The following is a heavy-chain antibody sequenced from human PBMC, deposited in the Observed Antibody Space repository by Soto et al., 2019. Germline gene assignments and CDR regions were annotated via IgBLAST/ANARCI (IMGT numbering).Heavy chain of an antibody. Sequence: SVKVYCKAAGGTFSSYAISWVRQDPGQGLEWMGGIIPIFGTANYAQKFQGRVTITADESTSTAYMELSSLRSEDTAVYYCARVSDMVRGVMYYYGMDVWGQGTTVTVS. CDR2: IIPIFGTA. CDR1: GGTFSSYA. J-gene: IGHJ6*02. V-gene: IGHV1-69*13. D-gene: IGHD3-10*01. CDR3: ARVSDMVRGVMYYYGMDV.